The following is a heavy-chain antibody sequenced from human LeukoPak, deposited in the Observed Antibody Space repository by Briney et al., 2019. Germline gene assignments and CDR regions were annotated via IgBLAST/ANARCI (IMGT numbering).Heavy chain of an antibody. CDR3: ARLLSGSFDNYCDY. D-gene: IGHD1-26*01. V-gene: IGHV3-30*03. CDR2: ISYDGSDK. J-gene: IGHJ4*02. Sequence: GRSLRLSCAASGFAFSRYDMRWVRQAPGRGLEWVAVISYDGSDKYYVDSVKGRFTISRDNSKNTLYLQMNSLKAEDAAVYYCARLLSGSFDNYCDYWGQGTLVTVSS. CDR1: GFAFSRYD.